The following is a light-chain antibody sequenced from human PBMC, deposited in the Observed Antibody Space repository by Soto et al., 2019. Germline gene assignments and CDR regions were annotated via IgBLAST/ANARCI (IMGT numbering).Light chain of an antibody. J-gene: IGKJ4*01. Sequence: EMVMKQSAATLSVSPGERATLSCRVSQSVSSNLAWSQQKPCQAPRLLIYGASTRATGIPARFSGSRSRTEFTLTISSLQSEDFAVYYCQQYNNWPLLTFGGGTKVDIK. CDR3: QQYNNWPLLT. CDR1: QSVSSN. V-gene: IGKV3D-15*01. CDR2: GAS.